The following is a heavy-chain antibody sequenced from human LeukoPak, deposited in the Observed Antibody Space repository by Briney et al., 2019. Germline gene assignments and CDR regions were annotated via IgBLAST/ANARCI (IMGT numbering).Heavy chain of an antibody. CDR3: ARGYYDSSGYPGD. D-gene: IGHD3-22*01. J-gene: IGHJ4*02. Sequence: GGSLRLSCAASGFTVSSNEMSWVRQAPGKGLEWVSSISGGSTYYADSRKGRFTISRDNSKNTLHLQMNRLRAEDTAVYYCARGYYDSSGYPGDWGQGTLVTVSS. CDR2: ISGGST. V-gene: IGHV3-38-3*01. CDR1: GFTVSSNE.